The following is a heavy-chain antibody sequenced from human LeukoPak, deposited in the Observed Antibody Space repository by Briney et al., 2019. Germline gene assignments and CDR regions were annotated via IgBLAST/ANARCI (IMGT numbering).Heavy chain of an antibody. Sequence: ASVTVSCKVAGYTLTELSMHWVRQAPGKGRGWMGGFDPEDGETMYAQKFQGKVTMHEDTPTDTAHMELRSLSSEDTAVYYCATAAIAADRWFDPWGQGTLVTVSS. CDR1: GYTLTELS. CDR3: ATAAIAADRWFDP. V-gene: IGHV1-24*01. D-gene: IGHD6-13*01. CDR2: FDPEDGET. J-gene: IGHJ5*02.